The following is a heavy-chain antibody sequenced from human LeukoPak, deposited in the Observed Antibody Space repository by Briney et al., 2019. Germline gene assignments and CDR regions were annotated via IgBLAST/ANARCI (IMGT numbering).Heavy chain of an antibody. CDR3: ARSGVQPYYYDSSGYSDY. Sequence: GGSLRLSCAASGFTFSSYWMSWVRQAPGKGLEWVANIKQDGSEKYYVDSVKGRFTISRDNAKNSLYRQMNSLRAEDTAVYYCARSGVQPYYYDSSGYSDYWGQGTLVTVSS. V-gene: IGHV3-7*01. D-gene: IGHD3-22*01. CDR2: IKQDGSEK. J-gene: IGHJ4*02. CDR1: GFTFSSYW.